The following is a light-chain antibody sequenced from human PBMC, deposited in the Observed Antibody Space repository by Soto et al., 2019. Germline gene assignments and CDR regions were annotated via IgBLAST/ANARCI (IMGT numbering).Light chain of an antibody. CDR2: GAS. Sequence: EIVLTQSPGTLSLSPGERATLSCRASQSVSSIYLAWYQQKPGQAPRLLIYGASSRANGIPDRFSGSGSETNFTLTISKLEPEDFAVYYCPHYGISTAFGGGPKVEIK. CDR1: QSVSSIY. V-gene: IGKV3-20*01. J-gene: IGKJ4*01. CDR3: PHYGISTA.